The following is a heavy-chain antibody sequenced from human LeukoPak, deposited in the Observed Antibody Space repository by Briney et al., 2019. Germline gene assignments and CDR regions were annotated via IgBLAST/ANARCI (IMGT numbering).Heavy chain of an antibody. J-gene: IGHJ4*02. Sequence: SVKVSCRASGYTFTGYYMHWVRQAPGQGLEWMGGIIPIFGTANYAQKFQGRVTITADESTSTAYMELSSLRSEDTAVYYCARASWDSSGYSDKNFDYWGQGTLVTVSS. CDR1: GYTFTGYY. D-gene: IGHD3-22*01. V-gene: IGHV1-69*13. CDR3: ARASWDSSGYSDKNFDY. CDR2: IIPIFGTA.